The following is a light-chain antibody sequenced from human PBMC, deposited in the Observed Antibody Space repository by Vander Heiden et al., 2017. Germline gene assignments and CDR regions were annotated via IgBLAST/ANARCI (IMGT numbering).Light chain of an antibody. Sequence: SSELTQDPAVSVALGQTVRITCQGDSLRSYYASWYQQKPGQAPVLVSYGKNNRPSGIPDRFSGSRSGNTASLTITGAQAEDEADYYCNSRDSSGNHLGVFGGGTKLTVL. J-gene: IGLJ2*01. CDR2: GKN. CDR3: NSRDSSGNHLGV. CDR1: SLRSYY. V-gene: IGLV3-19*01.